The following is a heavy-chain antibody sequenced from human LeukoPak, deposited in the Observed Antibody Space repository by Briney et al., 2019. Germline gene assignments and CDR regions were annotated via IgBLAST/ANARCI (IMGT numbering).Heavy chain of an antibody. CDR1: GFTFSSYS. D-gene: IGHD2-15*01. CDR3: ARDGGFCSGGFCYRLFDP. J-gene: IGHJ5*02. Sequence: GGSLRLSCAASGFTFSSYSMNWVRQPPGKGLEWISYISDSSITMYYADSVKGRFTISRDNAKNSLYLQMNSLRAEDTAVYYCARDGGFCSGGFCYRLFDPWGQGTLVTVSS. CDR2: ISDSSITM. V-gene: IGHV3-48*04.